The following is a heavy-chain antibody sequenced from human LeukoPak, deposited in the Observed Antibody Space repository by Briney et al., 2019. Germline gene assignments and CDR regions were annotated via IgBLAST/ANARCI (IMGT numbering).Heavy chain of an antibody. Sequence: GASVTVSCTASGYTFTSYGISWVRQAPGQGLEWMGWISAYNGNTNYAQKLQGRVTMTTDTSTSTAYMELRSLRSDDTAVYYCARVASGDPLVDCWGQGTLVTVSS. CDR3: ARVASGDPLVDC. CDR2: ISAYNGNT. D-gene: IGHD2-21*02. J-gene: IGHJ4*02. V-gene: IGHV1-18*01. CDR1: GYTFTSYG.